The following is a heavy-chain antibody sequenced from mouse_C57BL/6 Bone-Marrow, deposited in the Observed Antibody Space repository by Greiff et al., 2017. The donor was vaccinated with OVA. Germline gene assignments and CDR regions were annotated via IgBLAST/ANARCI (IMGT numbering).Heavy chain of an antibody. Sequence: VQLQESGAELARPGASVKLSCKASGYTFTSYGISWVKQRTGQGLEWIGEIYPRSGNTYYNEKFKGKATLTADKSSSTAYMELRSLTSEDSAVYFCARSRLIEKFAYWGQGTLVTVSA. J-gene: IGHJ3*01. CDR3: ARSRLIEKFAY. CDR2: IYPRSGNT. V-gene: IGHV1-81*01. CDR1: GYTFTSYG.